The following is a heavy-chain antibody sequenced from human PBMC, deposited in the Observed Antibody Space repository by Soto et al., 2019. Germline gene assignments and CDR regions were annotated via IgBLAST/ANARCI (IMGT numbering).Heavy chain of an antibody. CDR3: SSLPGIVVVPAISYDAFDI. V-gene: IGHV3-30-3*01. Sequence: GGSLRLSCAASGFTFSSYAMHWVRQAPGKGLEWVAVISYDGSNKYYADSVKGRFTISRDNSKNTLYLQMNSLRAEDTAVYYCSSLPGIVVVPAISYDAFDIWGQGTMVTVSS. J-gene: IGHJ3*02. D-gene: IGHD2-21*02. CDR1: GFTFSSYA. CDR2: ISYDGSNK.